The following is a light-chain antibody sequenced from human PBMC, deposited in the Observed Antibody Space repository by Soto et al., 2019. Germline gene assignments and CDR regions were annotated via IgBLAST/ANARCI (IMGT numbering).Light chain of an antibody. CDR1: QSVRSSY. V-gene: IGKV3-20*01. CDR2: GAS. CDR3: QQYGSSPRT. Sequence: MMLTQPPGTLSLSAGEIATHCCRASQSVRSSYLAWYQQKPGQAPGLLIYGASSRAAGIPDRFSGSGSGTDFTLAISRLEPEDFAVYYCQQYGSSPRTFGQGTKVDI. J-gene: IGKJ1*01.